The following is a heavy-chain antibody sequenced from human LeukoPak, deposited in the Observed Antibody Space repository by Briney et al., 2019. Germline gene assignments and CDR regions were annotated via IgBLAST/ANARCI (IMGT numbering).Heavy chain of an antibody. CDR2: ISYDGSNK. Sequence: GGSLRLSCAASGFTFSSYGMHWVRQAPGNGLEWVAVISYDGSNKYYADSVKGRFTISRDNSKNTLYLQMNSLRAEDTAVYYCAKDPNQWELVTGENWFDPWGQGTLVTVSS. CDR3: AKDPNQWELVTGENWFDP. D-gene: IGHD1-26*01. CDR1: GFTFSSYG. V-gene: IGHV3-30*18. J-gene: IGHJ5*02.